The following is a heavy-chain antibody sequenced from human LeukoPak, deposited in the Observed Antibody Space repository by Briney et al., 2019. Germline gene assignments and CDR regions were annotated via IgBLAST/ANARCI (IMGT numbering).Heavy chain of an antibody. D-gene: IGHD4-17*01. CDR2: INHSGST. V-gene: IGHV4-34*01. CDR3: ARARRLGDGDSLRDFQH. J-gene: IGHJ1*01. Sequence: PSETLSLTCAVYGGYFSGYYWRWIRQPPGKGLEWIGEINHSGSTNYHPSLKSRVTISVDTPKNQFSLKLSSVAAADAAVYYCARARRLGDGDSLRDFQHWGQGTLVTVSS. CDR1: GGYFSGYY.